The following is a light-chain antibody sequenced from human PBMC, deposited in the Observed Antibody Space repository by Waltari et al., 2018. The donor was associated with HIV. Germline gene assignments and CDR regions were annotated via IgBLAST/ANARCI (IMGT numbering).Light chain of an antibody. Sequence: QSALTQPASVSGPPGQSITISCPGTFSDVGGYNYVSWYQQHPGKAPKLMIYDVSNRPSGVSNRFSGSKSGNTASLTISGLQAEDEADYYCSSYTTSSTYVFGTGTKVTVL. CDR3: SSYTTSSTYV. CDR1: FSDVGGYNY. V-gene: IGLV2-14*03. CDR2: DVS. J-gene: IGLJ1*01.